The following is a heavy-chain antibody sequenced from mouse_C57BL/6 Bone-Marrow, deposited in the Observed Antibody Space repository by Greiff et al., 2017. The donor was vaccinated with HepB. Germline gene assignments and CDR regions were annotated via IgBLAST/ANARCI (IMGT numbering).Heavy chain of an antibody. V-gene: IGHV1-4*01. CDR1: GYTFTSYT. J-gene: IGHJ2*01. Sequence: VQLQQSGAELARPGASVKMSCKASGYTFTSYTMHWVKQRPGQGLEWIGYINPSSGYTKYYQKFKDKATLTADKSSSTAYMQLSSLTSEDSAVYYCARGYGKRSLDYWGQGTTLTVSS. CDR3: ARGYGKRSLDY. D-gene: IGHD1-1*01. CDR2: INPSSGYT.